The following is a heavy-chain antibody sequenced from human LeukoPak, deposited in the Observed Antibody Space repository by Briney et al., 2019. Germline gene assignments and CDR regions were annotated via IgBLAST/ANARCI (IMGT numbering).Heavy chain of an antibody. J-gene: IGHJ4*02. D-gene: IGHD3-10*01. Sequence: KASETLSLTCAVSGYSISSGYYWGWLRQPPGKGLEWIASIYHTGTTYYNPSLKSRVTISLDTSKNQFSLELSSVTAADTAVYYCGRDLGGSGSYYYEWGQGTLVTVSS. CDR3: GRDLGGSGSYYYE. V-gene: IGHV4-38-2*02. CDR1: GYSISSGYY. CDR2: IYHTGTT.